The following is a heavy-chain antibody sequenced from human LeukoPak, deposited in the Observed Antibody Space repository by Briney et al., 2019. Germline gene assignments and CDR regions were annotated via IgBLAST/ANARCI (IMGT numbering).Heavy chain of an antibody. CDR2: INHSGST. Sequence: SETLSLTCAVYGGSFSGYYWSWIRQPPGKGLEWIGEINHSGSTNYNPSLKSRVTISVDTSKNQFSLKLSSVTAADTAVYYCARGLPVVVVPAAYYYYGMDVWGHGTTVTVSS. J-gene: IGHJ6*02. D-gene: IGHD2-2*01. CDR1: GGSFSGYY. V-gene: IGHV4-34*01. CDR3: ARGLPVVVVPAAYYYYGMDV.